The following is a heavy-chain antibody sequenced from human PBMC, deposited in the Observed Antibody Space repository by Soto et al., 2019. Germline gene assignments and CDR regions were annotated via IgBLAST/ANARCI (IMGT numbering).Heavy chain of an antibody. Sequence: ASVKVSCKASGYTFTSYGISWVRQAPGQGLEWMGWISAYNGNTNYAQKLQGRVTMTTDTSTSTAYMELRSLRSDDTAVYYCARGDYIWGSYRYFAFDIWGQGTMVTVSS. CDR1: GYTFTSYG. J-gene: IGHJ3*02. D-gene: IGHD3-16*02. CDR3: ARGDYIWGSYRYFAFDI. V-gene: IGHV1-18*01. CDR2: ISAYNGNT.